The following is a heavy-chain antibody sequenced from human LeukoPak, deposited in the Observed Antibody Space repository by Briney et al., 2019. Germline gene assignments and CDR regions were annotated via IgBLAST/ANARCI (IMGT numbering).Heavy chain of an antibody. D-gene: IGHD3-22*01. Sequence: GASVKVSCKASGYTFTSHGISWVRQAPGQGLEWMGWINPSSGGTNYAQKFQGRVTMTRDTSISTAYMELSRLRSDDTAVYYCARAYYDSSGYNYWGQGTLVTVSS. CDR2: INPSSGGT. V-gene: IGHV1-2*02. J-gene: IGHJ4*02. CDR3: ARAYYDSSGYNY. CDR1: GYTFTSHG.